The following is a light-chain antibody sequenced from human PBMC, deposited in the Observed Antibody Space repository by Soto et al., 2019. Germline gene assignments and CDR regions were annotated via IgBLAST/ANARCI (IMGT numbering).Light chain of an antibody. J-gene: IGLJ1*01. Sequence: QSVLTQPPSVSGSPGQSVTISCTGTRSDIGSYSRVSWYQQPPGTAPKLRIYEVSNRPSGVPDRFAGSKSGNTASLIISGLQAEDEADYYCCSYPTSGTYVCGTGPKVTVL. CDR1: RSDIGSYSR. CDR3: CSYPTSGTYV. CDR2: EVS. V-gene: IGLV2-18*02.